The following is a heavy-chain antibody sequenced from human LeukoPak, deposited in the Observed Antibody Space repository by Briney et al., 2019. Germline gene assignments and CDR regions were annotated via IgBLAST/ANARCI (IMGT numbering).Heavy chain of an antibody. CDR2: IYTSGST. CDR1: GGSISSYY. Sequence: PSETLSLTCTVSGGSISSYYWSWIRQPAGKGLEWIGRIYTSGSTNYNPSLKSRVTMLVDTSKNQFSLKLSSVTAADTAVYYCARDSGQNFVDAFDIWGQGTMVTVSS. V-gene: IGHV4-4*07. CDR3: ARDSGQNFVDAFDI. J-gene: IGHJ3*02. D-gene: IGHD5-12*01.